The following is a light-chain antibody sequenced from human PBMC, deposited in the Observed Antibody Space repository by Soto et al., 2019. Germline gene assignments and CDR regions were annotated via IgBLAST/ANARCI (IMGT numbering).Light chain of an antibody. CDR3: HTGFP. V-gene: IGKV3-11*01. Sequence: EGLWTQSPSTLSLSLGERVTLSCRASQSVSSYLAWYQQKPGQAPRLLIYAASNRATGIPTRFSSRGSGTDFTLTISSLDPEDFAVYYCHTGFPFGP. J-gene: IGKJ3*01. CDR2: AAS. CDR1: QSVSSY.